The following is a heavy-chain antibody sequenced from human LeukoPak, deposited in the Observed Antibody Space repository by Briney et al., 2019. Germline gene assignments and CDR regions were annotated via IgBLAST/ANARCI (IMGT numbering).Heavy chain of an antibody. CDR1: GFTFSSYV. CDR2: ISNDGSSK. CDR3: ARGGGDWYNGDY. V-gene: IGHV3-30-3*01. J-gene: IGHJ4*02. Sequence: GGSLRLSCAASGFTFSSYVMHWVRQAPGKGLEWVALISNDGSSKYYADSVKGRFTISRDNSKSTLYLQMSSLRTEDTAVYYCARGGGDWYNGDYWGQGTLVTVSS. D-gene: IGHD2-21*02.